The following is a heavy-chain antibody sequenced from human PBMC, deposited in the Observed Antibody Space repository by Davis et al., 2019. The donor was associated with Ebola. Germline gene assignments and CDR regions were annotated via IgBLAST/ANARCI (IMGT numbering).Heavy chain of an antibody. J-gene: IGHJ4*02. CDR2: IFPGDSDT. V-gene: IGHV5-51*01. CDR1: GYSFTSYW. Sequence: GESLKISCKASGYSFTSYWIVWVRQMPGKGLECMGIIFPGDSDTRYSPSFEGQVTISVDRSITTAHLQWSSLKASDAAIYYCARQASLYGAIDYWGQGTLVTVSS. CDR3: ARQASLYGAIDY. D-gene: IGHD4/OR15-4a*01.